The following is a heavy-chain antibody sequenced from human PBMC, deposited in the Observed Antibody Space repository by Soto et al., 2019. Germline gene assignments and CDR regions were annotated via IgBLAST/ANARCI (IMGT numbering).Heavy chain of an antibody. D-gene: IGHD1-26*01. Sequence: SPTLSLACGISGDSVSSNSAAWNWRRQSPSRGLEWLGRKYYRSKWYNDYAVLVESRITTKPDTSKNHFSLQLNFVTPEDTAVYFCARGEQYSGRIFDYWGQGTLVTVSS. CDR3: ARGEQYSGRIFDY. CDR2: KYYRSKWYN. J-gene: IGHJ4*02. V-gene: IGHV6-1*01. CDR1: GDSVSSNSAA.